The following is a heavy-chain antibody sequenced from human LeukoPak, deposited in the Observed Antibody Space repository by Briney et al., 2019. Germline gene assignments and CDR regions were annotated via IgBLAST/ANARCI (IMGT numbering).Heavy chain of an antibody. CDR1: GFTFSDCA. CDR2: ISGSGDTT. J-gene: IGHJ3*02. Sequence: GGSLRLSCAASGFTFSDCAMTWVRQAPGKGPEWVSGISGSGDTTYYTDSVKGRFTISRDNSKNTVDLQMNTLRAEDTAVYYCAKRDNNDYYTGLHVFDIWGQGTLVTVSS. V-gene: IGHV3-23*01. D-gene: IGHD3-22*01. CDR3: AKRDNNDYYTGLHVFDI.